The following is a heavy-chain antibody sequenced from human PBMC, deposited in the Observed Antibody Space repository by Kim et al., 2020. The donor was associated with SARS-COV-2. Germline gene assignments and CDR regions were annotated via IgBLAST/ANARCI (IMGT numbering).Heavy chain of an antibody. CDR2: IYYSGST. J-gene: IGHJ6*02. Sequence: SETLSLTCTVSGGSISSYYWSWIRQPPGKGLEWIGYIYYSGSTNYNPSLKSRVTISVDTSKNQFSLKLSSVPAADTAVYYCARVDRDYYYYYGMDVWGQGTTVTVSS. V-gene: IGHV4-59*01. CDR1: GGSISSYY. CDR3: ARVDRDYYYYYGMDV.